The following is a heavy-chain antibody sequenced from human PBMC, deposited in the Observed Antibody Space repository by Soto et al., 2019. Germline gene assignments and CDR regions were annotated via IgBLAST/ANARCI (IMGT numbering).Heavy chain of an antibody. V-gene: IGHV3-23*01. J-gene: IGHJ4*02. CDR1: GFTFSSYG. Sequence: EMQLLESGGGLVQPGGSLRLSCAVSGFTFSSYGMTWVRQAPGKGLEWISFSSPTGSGTYYADSVKGRFTISRDNSKNTLYLQMTSLRADDTAVYYCAKDRRAGGNYGFYSDFWGQGALVIVSS. CDR3: AKDRRAGGNYGFYSDF. D-gene: IGHD1-7*01. CDR2: SSPTGSGT.